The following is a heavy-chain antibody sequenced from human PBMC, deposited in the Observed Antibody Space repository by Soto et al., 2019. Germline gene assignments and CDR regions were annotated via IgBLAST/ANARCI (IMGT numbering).Heavy chain of an antibody. CDR1: GASIGRGYDY. Sequence: SETLSLTCSVSGASIGRGYDYWGWIRQPPGKGLEWIGNIDLGGSRSYNPSLKSRVTMSADASKNQLSLRLTSVTATDTAVYYCARPQRGHSGGSQFDPWGQGTLVTVSS. V-gene: IGHV4-39*01. J-gene: IGHJ5*02. D-gene: IGHD1-26*01. CDR2: IDLGGSR. CDR3: ARPQRGHSGGSQFDP.